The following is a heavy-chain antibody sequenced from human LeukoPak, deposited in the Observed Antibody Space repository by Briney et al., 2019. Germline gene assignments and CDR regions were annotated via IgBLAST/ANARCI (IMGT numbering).Heavy chain of an antibody. Sequence: ASVKVSCKASGYTFTGYYMHWVRQAPGQGLEWMGWINPNSGGTNYAQKFQGRVTMTRDTSISTAYMEPSRLRSDDTAVYYCARASHYDILTPADWFDPWGQGTLVTVSS. V-gene: IGHV1-2*02. J-gene: IGHJ5*02. CDR1: GYTFTGYY. D-gene: IGHD3-9*01. CDR2: INPNSGGT. CDR3: ARASHYDILTPADWFDP.